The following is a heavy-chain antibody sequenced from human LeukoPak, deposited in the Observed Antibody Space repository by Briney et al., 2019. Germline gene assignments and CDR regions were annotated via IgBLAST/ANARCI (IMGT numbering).Heavy chain of an antibody. V-gene: IGHV3-30*03. D-gene: IGHD2-15*01. Sequence: GGSLRLSCAASEFSVGSNYMTWVRQAPGKGLEWVASISYDGTNEYYADSVKGRFTISKDNSKNTLYLQMNSLRAEDTAVYFCARDIADCSSGICYDIRFDYWGQGSLVTVSS. CDR1: EFSVGSNY. CDR2: ISYDGTNE. CDR3: ARDIADCSSGICYDIRFDY. J-gene: IGHJ4*02.